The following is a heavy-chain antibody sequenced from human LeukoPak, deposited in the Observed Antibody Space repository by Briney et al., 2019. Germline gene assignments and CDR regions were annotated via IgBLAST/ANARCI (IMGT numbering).Heavy chain of an antibody. V-gene: IGHV5-51*01. Sequence: GESLKISCKGSGYSFTSYWIGWVRQMPGKGLEWMGIIYPGDSDTRYSPSFQGQVTISADKSISTAYLQMNSLRAEDTAVYYCAKDPKGYYYDSSGYYPGGYWGQGTLVTVSS. CDR1: GYSFTSYW. CDR2: IYPGDSDT. D-gene: IGHD3-22*01. CDR3: AKDPKGYYYDSSGYYPGGY. J-gene: IGHJ4*02.